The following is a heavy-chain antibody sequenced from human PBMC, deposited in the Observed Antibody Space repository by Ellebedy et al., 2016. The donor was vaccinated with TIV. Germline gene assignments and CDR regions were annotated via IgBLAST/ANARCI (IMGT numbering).Heavy chain of an antibody. J-gene: IGHJ4*02. CDR3: ARGGRRRVFIMGATFDY. CDR1: GESFSGYY. V-gene: IGHV4-34*01. D-gene: IGHD1-26*01. Sequence: SETLSLXXAVYGESFSGYYWTWIRQPPGKGLEWIGEINHSGSTNYNPSLKSRVTISVDTSKNQFSLKLSSVTAADTAVYYCARGGRRRVFIMGATFDYWGQGTLVTVSS. CDR2: INHSGST.